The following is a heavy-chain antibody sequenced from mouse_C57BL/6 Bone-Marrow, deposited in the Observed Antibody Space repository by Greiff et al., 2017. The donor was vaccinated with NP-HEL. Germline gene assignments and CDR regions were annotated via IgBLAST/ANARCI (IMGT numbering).Heavy chain of an antibody. Sequence: VQGVESGAELAKPGASVKLSCKASGYTFTSYWMHWVKQRPGQGLEWIGYINPSSGYTKYNPQFKDKATLTADKSSSTAYMQLSSLKCEDCAVNSWARAYGYDMAYWGQGTLVTVSA. V-gene: IGHV1-7*01. CDR3: ARAYGYDMAY. CDR1: GYTFTSYW. CDR2: INPSSGYT. J-gene: IGHJ3*01. D-gene: IGHD2-2*01.